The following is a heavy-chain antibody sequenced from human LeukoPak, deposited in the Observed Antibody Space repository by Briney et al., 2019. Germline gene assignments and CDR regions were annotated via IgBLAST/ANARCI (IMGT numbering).Heavy chain of an antibody. CDR1: GFTFSSFA. CDR3: AKEPNYVWGSYRNTIFDY. D-gene: IGHD3-16*02. J-gene: IGHJ4*02. V-gene: IGHV3-23*01. CDR2: ISGSVDRT. Sequence: RGSLRPSCAASGFTFSSFAMSWVRQAPGEGLGWVSAISGSVDRTYNADSVKRRITISRDNSKNTLYLQMNSLRAEATAVYYCAKEPNYVWGSYRNTIFDYWGQGTLVTVSS.